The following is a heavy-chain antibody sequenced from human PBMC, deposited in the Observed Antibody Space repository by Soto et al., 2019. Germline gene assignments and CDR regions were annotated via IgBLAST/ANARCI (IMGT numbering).Heavy chain of an antibody. CDR1: GFTVSSNY. Sequence: EVQLVESGGGLVQPGGSLRLSCAASGFTVSSNYMSWVRQAPGKGLEWVSVIYSGGSTHYADSVKGRFTISRDNSKNTLYLQMNSLRAEDTAVYYCARGYCSGGSCHNFDYWGQGTLVTVSS. CDR3: ARGYCSGGSCHNFDY. CDR2: IYSGGST. J-gene: IGHJ4*02. D-gene: IGHD2-15*01. V-gene: IGHV3-66*01.